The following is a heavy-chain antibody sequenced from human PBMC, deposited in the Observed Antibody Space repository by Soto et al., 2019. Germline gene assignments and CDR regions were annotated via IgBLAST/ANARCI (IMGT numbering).Heavy chain of an antibody. Sequence: SETLSLTCTVSGGSISSSSYYWGWIRQPPGKGLEWIGSIYYSGSTYYNPSLKSRVTISVDTSKNQFSLKLSSVTAADTAVYYCARRSSGWTQAVDYWGQGTLVTVS. CDR1: GGSISSSSYY. V-gene: IGHV4-39*01. D-gene: IGHD6-19*01. CDR3: ARRSSGWTQAVDY. J-gene: IGHJ4*02. CDR2: IYYSGST.